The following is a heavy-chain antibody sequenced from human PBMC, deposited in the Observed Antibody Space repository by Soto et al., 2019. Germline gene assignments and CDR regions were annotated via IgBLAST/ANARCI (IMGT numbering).Heavy chain of an antibody. CDR1: GGSISSYY. J-gene: IGHJ6*02. D-gene: IGHD6-19*01. V-gene: IGHV4-59*08. CDR3: ARHGQWLVTGYFYYGMDV. Sequence: PSETLSLTCTVSGGSISSYYWSWIRQPPGKGLEWIRYIYYNGNTNYNPSLKSRVTISVDTSKNQFSLKLSSVTAADTAVYYCARHGQWLVTGYFYYGMDVWGQGTTVTVSS. CDR2: IYYNGNT.